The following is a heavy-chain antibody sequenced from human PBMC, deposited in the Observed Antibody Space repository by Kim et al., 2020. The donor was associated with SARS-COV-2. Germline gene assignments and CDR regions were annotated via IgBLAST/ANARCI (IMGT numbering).Heavy chain of an antibody. Sequence: GGSLRLSCAASGFTFSSYAMHWVRQAPGKGLEWVAVISYDGSNKYYADSVKGRFTISRDNSKNTLYLQMNSLRAEDTAVYYCARVALVVIDYWGQGTLVTVSS. D-gene: IGHD3-22*01. V-gene: IGHV3-30*04. CDR2: ISYDGSNK. CDR3: ARVALVVIDY. J-gene: IGHJ4*02. CDR1: GFTFSSYA.